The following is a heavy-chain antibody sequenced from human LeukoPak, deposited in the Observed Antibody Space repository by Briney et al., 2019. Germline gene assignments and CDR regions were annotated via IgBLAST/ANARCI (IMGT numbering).Heavy chain of an antibody. D-gene: IGHD2-21*01. CDR1: GFTFSSYS. CDR3: ARKTPYCGGDCYPY. J-gene: IGHJ4*02. V-gene: IGHV3-48*04. Sequence: PGGSLRLSCAASGFTFSSYSMNWVRQAPGKGLEWVSYISSSSSTIYYADSVKGRFTISRDNAKNSLYLQMNSLRAEDTAVYYCARKTPYCGGDCYPYWGQGTLVTVSS. CDR2: ISSSSSTI.